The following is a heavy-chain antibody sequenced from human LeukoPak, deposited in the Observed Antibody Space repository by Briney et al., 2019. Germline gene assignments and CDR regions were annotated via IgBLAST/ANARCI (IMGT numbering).Heavy chain of an antibody. CDR3: ARDRFRRDGYNYGRDGAFDI. CDR1: GITFSSYG. V-gene: IGHV3-23*01. Sequence: PGGSLRLSCAASGITFSSYGMSWVRQVPGKGLEWVSSISHTGGSPYYADSVKGRFTVSRDNSKNTLYLQMNSLRAEDTAVYYCARDRFRRDGYNYGRDGAFDIWGQGTMVTVSS. J-gene: IGHJ3*02. CDR2: ISHTGGSP. D-gene: IGHD5-24*01.